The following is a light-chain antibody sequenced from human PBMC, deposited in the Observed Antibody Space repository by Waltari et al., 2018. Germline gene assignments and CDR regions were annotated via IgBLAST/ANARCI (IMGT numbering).Light chain of an antibody. J-gene: IGKJ2*01. CDR3: QHYNTWPLYT. V-gene: IGKV3-15*01. Sequence: EIVMTQSPATLSLSPGGRATLSCRASQSVSSKLAWYQQRPGQAPRLLIYGASTRATGVPARISGSGAGTEFTLTISNLQSGDFAVYYCQHYNTWPLYTFGQGTRLEIK. CDR2: GAS. CDR1: QSVSSK.